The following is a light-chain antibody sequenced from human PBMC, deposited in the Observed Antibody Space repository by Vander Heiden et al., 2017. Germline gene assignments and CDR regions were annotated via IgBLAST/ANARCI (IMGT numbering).Light chain of an antibody. CDR3: QQGYSTPRT. CDR2: AAS. J-gene: IGKJ1*01. V-gene: IGKV1-39*01. Sequence: IQMTKSPSSLSASVGDRVTITCRASQSISSYLNWYQQKPGKAPKLLIYAASSLQSGVPSRFSGSGSGTDFTLTISSLQTEDFATYYCQQGYSTPRTFGQGTKVEIK. CDR1: QSISSY.